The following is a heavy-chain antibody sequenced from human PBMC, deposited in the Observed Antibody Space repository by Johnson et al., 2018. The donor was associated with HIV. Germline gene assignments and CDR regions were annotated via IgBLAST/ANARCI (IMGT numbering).Heavy chain of an antibody. CDR2: IKQDGSEK. D-gene: IGHD3-3*01. CDR1: GFTFSNFW. V-gene: IGHV3-7*01. CDR3: AREAYYARAFDL. J-gene: IGHJ3*01. Sequence: VQLVESGGGLVQPGGSLRLSCAASGFTFSNFWMSWVRQAPGRGPEWVANIKQDGSEKYYADSLKGRFAISRDNSRNTLDLRMDSLRVEDTAVYYCAREAYYARAFDLWGQGTMVTVSS.